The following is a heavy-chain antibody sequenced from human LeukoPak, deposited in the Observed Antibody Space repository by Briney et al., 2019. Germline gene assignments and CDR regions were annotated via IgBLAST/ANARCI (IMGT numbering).Heavy chain of an antibody. Sequence: GGSLRLSCAASGFTFSSHAMSWVRQAPGKGLEWTSGISGSAGISTYYADSVKGRFTISRDNSKNTLYLQMNSLRAEDTAVYYCARNLYTMGSTDAFDIWGQGTMVTVSS. CDR2: ISGSAGIST. CDR3: ARNLYTMGSTDAFDI. J-gene: IGHJ3*02. D-gene: IGHD1-14*01. V-gene: IGHV3-23*01. CDR1: GFTFSSHA.